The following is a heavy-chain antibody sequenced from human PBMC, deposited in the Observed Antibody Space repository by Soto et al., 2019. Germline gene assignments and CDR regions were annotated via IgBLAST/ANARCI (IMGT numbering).Heavy chain of an antibody. CDR1: RFTFSNAW. Sequence: PVGSLRLSCAASRFTFSNAWMSWVRQAPGKGLEWVGRIKSKTDGGTTDYAAPVKGRFTISRDDSKNTLYLQMNSLKTEDTAVYYCTTHYGGNSVALGFDPWGQRTLVTVSS. J-gene: IGHJ5*02. D-gene: IGHD4-17*01. CDR3: TTHYGGNSVALGFDP. CDR2: IKSKTDGGTT. V-gene: IGHV3-15*01.